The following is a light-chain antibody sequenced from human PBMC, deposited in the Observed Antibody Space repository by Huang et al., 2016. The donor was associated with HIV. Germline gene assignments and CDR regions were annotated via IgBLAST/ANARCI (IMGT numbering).Light chain of an antibody. J-gene: IGKJ4*01. CDR2: DAS. CDR1: QSITNH. CDR3: QQHDSWLT. V-gene: IGKV3-11*01. Sequence: IVLTQSPATLSWYLGERVTLSCRASQSITNHLAWYQQRPGQAPRLLIYDASTRVAGVPDRVSGSGSGTDFTLTISSLEPEDFALYYCQQHDSWLTFGGGTKVEV.